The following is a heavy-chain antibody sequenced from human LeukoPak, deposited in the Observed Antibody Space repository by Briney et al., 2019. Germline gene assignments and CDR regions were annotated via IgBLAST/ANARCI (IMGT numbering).Heavy chain of an antibody. D-gene: IGHD5-18*01. CDR1: GYTFTGYY. J-gene: IGHJ4*02. CDR2: ISAYNGNT. CDR3: ARTYSYGRPAFYDY. Sequence: ASVKVSCKASGYTFTGYYMHWVRQAPGQGLEWMGWISAYNGNTNYAQKLQGRVTMTTDTSTSTAYMELRSLRSDDTAVYYCARTYSYGRPAFYDYWGQGTLVTVSS. V-gene: IGHV1-18*04.